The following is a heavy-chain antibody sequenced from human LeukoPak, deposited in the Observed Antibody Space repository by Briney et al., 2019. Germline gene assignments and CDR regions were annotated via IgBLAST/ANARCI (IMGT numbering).Heavy chain of an antibody. CDR2: MNPNSGNT. J-gene: IGHJ5*02. Sequence: GASVTVSCKASGYTFTSYDINRVRQATGQGLEWMGWMNPNSGNTGYAQKFQGRVTMTRNTSISTAYMELSSLRSEDTAVYYCARGRAGVLRFLEWLTGHNWFDPWGQGTLVTVSS. CDR3: ARGRAGVLRFLEWLTGHNWFDP. D-gene: IGHD3-3*01. V-gene: IGHV1-8*01. CDR1: GYTFTSYD.